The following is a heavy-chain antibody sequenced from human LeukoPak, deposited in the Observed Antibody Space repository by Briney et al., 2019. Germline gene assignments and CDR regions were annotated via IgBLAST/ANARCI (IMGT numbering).Heavy chain of an antibody. CDR1: GFTFSSYS. Sequence: GESLRLSCAASGFTFSSYSMNWVRQAPGKGLEWVSYISSSSSTIYYADSVKGRFTISRDNAKNSLYLQMNSLRAEDTAVYYCARALSKWFGELVWGYWGQGTLVTVSS. CDR3: ARALSKWFGELVWGY. V-gene: IGHV3-48*01. J-gene: IGHJ4*02. CDR2: ISSSSSTI. D-gene: IGHD3-10*01.